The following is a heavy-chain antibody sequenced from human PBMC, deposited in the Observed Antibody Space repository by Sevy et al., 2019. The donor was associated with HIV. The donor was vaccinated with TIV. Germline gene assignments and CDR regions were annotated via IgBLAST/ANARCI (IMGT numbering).Heavy chain of an antibody. CDR3: VRFDTKIKIFGVPRGAY. Sequence: SETLSLTCTVYSGSFSDFYWNWIRQSPGKGLEWIGEINHREVTNYDLSLKRRVTISADASNRQFSLKLTSVTAADTAVYYCVRFDTKIKIFGVPRGAYWGPGTLVTVSS. J-gene: IGHJ4*02. D-gene: IGHD3-3*01. CDR1: SGSFSDFY. V-gene: IGHV4-34*01. CDR2: INHREVT.